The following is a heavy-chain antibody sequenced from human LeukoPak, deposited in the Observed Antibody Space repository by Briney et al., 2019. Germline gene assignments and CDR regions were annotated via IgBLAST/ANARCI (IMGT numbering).Heavy chain of an antibody. Sequence: SETLSLTCTVSGDSISSYYWSWIRQPPGKGLEWIGYIYYSGSTNYNPSLKSRATISVDTSKNQFSLKLSSVTAADTAVYYCARERYSGQTDYWGQGTLVTVSS. CDR3: ARERYSGQTDY. CDR1: GDSISSYY. J-gene: IGHJ4*02. V-gene: IGHV4-59*01. CDR2: IYYSGST. D-gene: IGHD1-26*01.